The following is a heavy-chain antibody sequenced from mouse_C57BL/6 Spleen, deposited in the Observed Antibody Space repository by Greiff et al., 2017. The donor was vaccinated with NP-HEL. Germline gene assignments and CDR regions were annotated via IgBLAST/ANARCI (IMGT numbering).Heavy chain of an antibody. Sequence: EVKLMESGPGLVKPSQSLSLTCSVTGYSITSGYYWNWIRQFPGNKLEWMGYISYDGSNNYNPSLKNRISITRDTSKNQFFLKLNSVTTEDTATYYCARDLMYDYGSSCWYFDVWGTGTTVTVSS. D-gene: IGHD1-1*01. J-gene: IGHJ1*03. V-gene: IGHV3-6*01. CDR3: ARDLMYDYGSSCWYFDV. CDR2: ISYDGSN. CDR1: GYSITSGYY.